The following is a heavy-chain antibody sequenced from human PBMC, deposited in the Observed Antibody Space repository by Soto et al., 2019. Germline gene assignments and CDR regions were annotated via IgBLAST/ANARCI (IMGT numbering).Heavy chain of an antibody. CDR3: ARDGSSSGWYVFYYFDY. Sequence: VGSLRLSCAASGFTFSSYAMHWVRQAPGKGLEWVAVISYDGSNKYYADSVKGRFTISRDNSKNTLYLQMNSLRAEDTAVYYCARDGSSSGWYVFYYFDYWGQGTLVTVS. V-gene: IGHV3-30-3*01. J-gene: IGHJ4*02. D-gene: IGHD6-19*01. CDR2: ISYDGSNK. CDR1: GFTFSSYA.